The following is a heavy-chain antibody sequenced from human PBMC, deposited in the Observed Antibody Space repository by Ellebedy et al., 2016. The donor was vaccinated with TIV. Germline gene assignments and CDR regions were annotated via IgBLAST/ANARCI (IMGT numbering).Heavy chain of an antibody. Sequence: GESLKISCAASRFTFRDYGMHWVRQAPGKGLEWVALISYDISNENYADSVKGRFTISRDNSKNTLYLQMNNLTVEDTAVYYCAQERHSRWVGPTYFDYWGQGILVTVSS. CDR3: AQERHSRWVGPTYFDY. CDR1: RFTFRDYG. CDR2: ISYDISNE. D-gene: IGHD1-26*01. J-gene: IGHJ4*02. V-gene: IGHV3-30*18.